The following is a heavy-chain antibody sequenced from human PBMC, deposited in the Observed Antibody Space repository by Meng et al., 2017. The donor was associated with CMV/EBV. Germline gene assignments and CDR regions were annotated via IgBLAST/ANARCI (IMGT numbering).Heavy chain of an antibody. CDR1: GYTFTSYY. V-gene: IGHV1-46*01. J-gene: IGHJ6*02. D-gene: IGHD2-2*02. Sequence: ASVKVSCKASGYTFTSYYMHWVRQAPGQGLEWMGIINPSGGSTSYAQKFQGRVTMTRDTSTSAVSMELSSLRSEDTAVYYCARARGHQVVVPAAIRKGGRDYYYGMDVWGQGTTVTVSS. CDR3: ARARGHQVVVPAAIRKGGRDYYYGMDV. CDR2: INPSGGST.